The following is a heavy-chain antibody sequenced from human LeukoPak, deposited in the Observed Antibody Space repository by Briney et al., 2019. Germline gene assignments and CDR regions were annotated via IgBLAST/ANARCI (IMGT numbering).Heavy chain of an antibody. CDR1: GGSFSGYY. D-gene: IGHD6-19*01. V-gene: IGHV4-34*01. CDR2: INHSGST. CDR3: ARHQSTKVAAGANAFDI. Sequence: SETLSLTCAVYGGSFSGYYWSWIRQPPGKGLEWIGEINHSGSTNYNPSLKSRVTISVDTSKNQFSLKLSSVTAADTAVYYCARHQSTKVAAGANAFDIWGQGTMVTVSS. J-gene: IGHJ3*02.